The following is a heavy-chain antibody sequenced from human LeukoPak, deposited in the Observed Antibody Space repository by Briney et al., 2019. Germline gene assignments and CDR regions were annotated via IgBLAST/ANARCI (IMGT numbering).Heavy chain of an antibody. CDR3: AREALLWYYYGMDV. D-gene: IGHD2-2*01. J-gene: IGHJ6*02. CDR2: IRYDGSNK. CDR1: GFTFSSYG. Sequence: PGGSLRLSCAASGFTFSSYGMHWVRQAPGKGLEWVAVIRYDGSNKYYADSVKGRFTISRDNSKNTLYLQMNSLRAEDTAVYYCAREALLWYYYGMDVWGQGTTVTVSS. V-gene: IGHV3-33*01.